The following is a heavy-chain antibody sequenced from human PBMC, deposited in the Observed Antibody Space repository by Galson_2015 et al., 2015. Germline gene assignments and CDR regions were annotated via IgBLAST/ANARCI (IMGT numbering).Heavy chain of an antibody. CDR1: GFTFSTYW. D-gene: IGHD1-26*01. CDR2: IKGDGSYT. Sequence: SLRLSCAASGFTFSTYWMHWVRQAPGKGLEWVSRIKGDGSYTTYAGSVKGRFTISRDNAKNTLYLQMNSLSAEDTAVYYCARVWVGSDSTNPFDYWGQGTLVTVSS. CDR3: ARVWVGSDSTNPFDY. J-gene: IGHJ4*02. V-gene: IGHV3-74*01.